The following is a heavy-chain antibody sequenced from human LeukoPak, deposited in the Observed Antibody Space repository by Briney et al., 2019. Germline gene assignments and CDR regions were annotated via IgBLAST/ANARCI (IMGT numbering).Heavy chain of an antibody. J-gene: IGHJ6*02. D-gene: IGHD3-22*01. CDR2: IDWDDDK. CDR1: GFSLSTSGMC. V-gene: IGHV2-70*11. CDR3: ARMPYYYDSSGSDPRYYYYGMDV. Sequence: SGPALLKPTLTLTLTCTFSGFSLSTSGMCVSWILQPPGKALEWLARIDWDDDKYYSTSLKTRLTISKDTSKNQVVLTMTNMDPVDTATYYCARMPYYYDSSGSDPRYYYYGMDVWGQGTTVTVSS.